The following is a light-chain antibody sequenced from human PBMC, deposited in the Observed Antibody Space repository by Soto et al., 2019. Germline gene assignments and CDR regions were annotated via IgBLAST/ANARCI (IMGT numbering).Light chain of an antibody. Sequence: QSALTQPRSVSGSPGQSVTISCSGTSSDVGGYNYVSWYQQHPGKAPKRMIYDVSKRPSGVPDRFSGSKSGNTASLTISGLQAEDEADYYCCSYAGSYPVVFGTGTKLTVL. CDR2: DVS. J-gene: IGLJ1*01. V-gene: IGLV2-11*01. CDR3: CSYAGSYPVV. CDR1: SSDVGGYNY.